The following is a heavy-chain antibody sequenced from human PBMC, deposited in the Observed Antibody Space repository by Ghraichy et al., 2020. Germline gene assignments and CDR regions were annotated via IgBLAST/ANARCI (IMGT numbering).Heavy chain of an antibody. Sequence: GGSLRLSCAASGFTFSSYWMSWVRQAPGKGLEWVANIKQDGSEKYYVDSVKGRFTISRDNAKNSLYLQMNSLRAEDTAVYYCARDYNMVYSSSWYPPNYYGMDVWGNGTTVTVSS. V-gene: IGHV3-7*01. D-gene: IGHD6-13*01. J-gene: IGHJ6*04. CDR3: ARDYNMVYSSSWYPPNYYGMDV. CDR1: GFTFSSYW. CDR2: IKQDGSEK.